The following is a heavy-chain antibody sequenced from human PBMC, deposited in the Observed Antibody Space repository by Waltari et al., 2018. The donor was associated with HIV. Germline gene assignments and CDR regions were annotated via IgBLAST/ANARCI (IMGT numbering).Heavy chain of an antibody. Sequence: QVQLQESGPGLVRPSETLSLNCTSSGYAIRGGFSWAWLRRPRGKVLEWIGSMFHSGITYYNPCLKSRVTMSIDVTKNRISLNLKSVTATDTALYYCARAQENSGGLAFQLWGLGTLVTVSS. J-gene: IGHJ1*01. CDR2: MFHSGIT. CDR1: GYAIRGGFS. D-gene: IGHD2-15*01. CDR3: ARAQENSGGLAFQL. V-gene: IGHV4-38-2*02.